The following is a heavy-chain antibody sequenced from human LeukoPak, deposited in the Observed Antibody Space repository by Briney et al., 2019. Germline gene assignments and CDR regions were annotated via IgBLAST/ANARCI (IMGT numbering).Heavy chain of an antibody. Sequence: PGGSLRLSCAASGFTFSSYAMSWVRQAPGKGLEWVSAISGSGGSTYYADSVKGRFTISRDNAKNSLYLQMNSLRAEDTAVYYCARGSSTLPQEFDYWGQGTLVTVSS. V-gene: IGHV3-23*01. CDR2: ISGSGGST. CDR1: GFTFSSYA. D-gene: IGHD6-6*01. J-gene: IGHJ4*02. CDR3: ARGSSTLPQEFDY.